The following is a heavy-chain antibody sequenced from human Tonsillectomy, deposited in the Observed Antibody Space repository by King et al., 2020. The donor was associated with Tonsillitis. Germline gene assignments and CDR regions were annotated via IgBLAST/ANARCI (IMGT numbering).Heavy chain of an antibody. J-gene: IGHJ4*02. CDR1: GFTFSSYS. V-gene: IGHV3-21*01. D-gene: IGHD1-26*01. CDR2: ISSSSSYI. Sequence: VQLVESGGGLVKPGGSLRLSCAASGFTFSSYSMNWVRQAPGKGLEWVSSISSSSSYIYYADSVKGRFTISRDNAKNSLYLQMNSLRAEDTAVYYCARVEDGSSRNWVDYWGQGTLVTVSS. CDR3: ARVEDGSSRNWVDY.